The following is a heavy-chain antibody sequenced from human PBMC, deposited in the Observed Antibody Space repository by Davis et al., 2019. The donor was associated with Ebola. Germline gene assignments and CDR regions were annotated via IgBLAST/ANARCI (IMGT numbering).Heavy chain of an antibody. CDR1: GVTFSSYA. V-gene: IGHV3-23*01. J-gene: IGHJ5*01. CDR2: ISESGSGT. CDR3: TKGGVIYPFGS. D-gene: IGHD2-21*01. Sequence: GESLKISCAASGVTFSSYAMSWIRQAPGKGLEWVSGISESGSGTYYADSVKGRFTISRDTSKNTVNLKMNSLRAEDTALYYCTKGGVIYPFGSWGQGTLVTVSS.